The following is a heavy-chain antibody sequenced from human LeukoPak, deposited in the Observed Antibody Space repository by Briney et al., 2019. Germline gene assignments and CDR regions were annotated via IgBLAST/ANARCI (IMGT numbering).Heavy chain of an antibody. CDR1: GGSVTSGDYY. Sequence: SETLSLTCAVSGGSVTSGDYYWSWIRQPPGKGLEWIAYMYYSGSTYYNPSLKSRVTMSADTSKNQLSLKLRSVTAADTAVYYCARPYYYDSRIDPWGQGILVTVSS. J-gene: IGHJ5*02. D-gene: IGHD3-22*01. V-gene: IGHV4-30-4*01. CDR3: ARPYYYDSRIDP. CDR2: MYYSGST.